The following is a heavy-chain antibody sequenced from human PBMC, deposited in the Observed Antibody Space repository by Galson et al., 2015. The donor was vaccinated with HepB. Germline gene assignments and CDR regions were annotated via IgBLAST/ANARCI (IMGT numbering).Heavy chain of an antibody. D-gene: IGHD3-10*01. CDR2: ISYDVINK. CDR1: GFTFSNSA. Sequence: SLRLSCAASGFTFSNSAMYWVRQTPGKGLEWVAVISYDVINKNYADSVKGRFTISRDNSRSTLYLQMNSLRAEDTAVYYCARPLPLPGSYGFDYWGQGTLVTVSS. J-gene: IGHJ4*02. V-gene: IGHV3-30-3*01. CDR3: ARPLPLPGSYGFDY.